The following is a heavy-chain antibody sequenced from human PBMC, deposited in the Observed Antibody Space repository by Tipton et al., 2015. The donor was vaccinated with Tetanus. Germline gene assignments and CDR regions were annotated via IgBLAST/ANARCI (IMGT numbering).Heavy chain of an antibody. D-gene: IGHD3-22*01. Sequence: TLSLTCSVSGGSISSGDYFWSWIRQLPGKGLECLGNFHHSGSTYYDPSLKSRVTISTDTSKNQFSLKVSSVTAADTAVYYCARDDYYDGRGLYYYGLDVWGQGTTVTVSS. CDR2: FHHSGST. CDR3: ARDDYYDGRGLYYYGLDV. V-gene: IGHV4-31*03. CDR1: GGSISSGDYF. J-gene: IGHJ6*02.